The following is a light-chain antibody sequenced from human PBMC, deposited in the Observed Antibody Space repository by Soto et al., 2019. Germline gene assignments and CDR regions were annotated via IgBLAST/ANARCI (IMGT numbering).Light chain of an antibody. V-gene: IGKV1-39*01. J-gene: IGKJ5*01. Sequence: DIQMTQAPSSLCASVGERVTITCRESQSISSYLNWYQQKRGKAPKXLIYAASSLQSGVPSRFSCSGAGTDCTLAISSLQPEDVATAYCPQANSFPITFGQGTRLEIK. CDR2: AAS. CDR1: QSISSY. CDR3: PQANSFPIT.